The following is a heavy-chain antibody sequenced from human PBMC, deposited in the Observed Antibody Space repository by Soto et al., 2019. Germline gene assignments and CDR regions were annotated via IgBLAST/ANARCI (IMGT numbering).Heavy chain of an antibody. V-gene: IGHV1-69*06. J-gene: IGHJ6*02. CDR3: ARALKHYYDSSGPTPTHSYYYYGMDV. CDR1: GGTSSSYA. D-gene: IGHD3-22*01. CDR2: IIPIFGTA. Sequence: SVKVSCKASGGTSSSYAISWVRQAPGQGLEWMGGIIPIFGTANYAQKFQGRVTITADKSTSAAYMELSSLRSEDTAVYYCARALKHYYDSSGPTPTHSYYYYGMDVWGQGTTVPVYS.